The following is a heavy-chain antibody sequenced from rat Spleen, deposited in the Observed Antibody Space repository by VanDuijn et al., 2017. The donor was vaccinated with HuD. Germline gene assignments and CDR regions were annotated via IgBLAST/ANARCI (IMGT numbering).Heavy chain of an antibody. D-gene: IGHD1-1*01. V-gene: IGHV5-7*01. J-gene: IGHJ3*01. Sequence: EVQLVESGGGLVQPGRSMKLSCAASGFTFSDYYMAWVRQAPKKGLEWVANINHDGRSTYYRDSVKGRFTISRDNAKSTLYLQMDSLRSEDTATYYCASRRGPWFAYWGQGTLVTVSS. CDR3: ASRRGPWFAY. CDR2: INHDGRST. CDR1: GFTFSDYY.